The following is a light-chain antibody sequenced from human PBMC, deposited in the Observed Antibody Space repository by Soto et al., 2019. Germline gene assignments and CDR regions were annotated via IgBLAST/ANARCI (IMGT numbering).Light chain of an antibody. CDR2: EVI. CDR1: SSDIGGFNF. CDR3: SSSSSSRIRSEV. V-gene: IGLV2-14*01. J-gene: IGLJ1*01. Sequence: QSALTQPASVSGSPGQSITISCAGTSSDIGGFNFVSWFQQLPGNAPKLLIYEVINRPSGVSNRFSGSKSGNTASLTISGLQADDEDDDYCSSSSSSRIRSEVFGTGTKLTVL.